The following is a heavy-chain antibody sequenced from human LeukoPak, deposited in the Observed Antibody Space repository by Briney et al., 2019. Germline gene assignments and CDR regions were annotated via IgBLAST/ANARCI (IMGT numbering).Heavy chain of an antibody. V-gene: IGHV4-34*01. D-gene: IGHD3-10*01. Sequence: SETLSLTCAVYGGSFRGYYWSWIRQPPGKGLEWIGEINHSGSTNYNPSLKSRVAISVDTSTNLFSLNLSSVTAADTAVYYCARGKRAVYFFGSGSYTEENYGLDVWGKGTTVTVSS. J-gene: IGHJ6*04. CDR2: INHSGST. CDR3: ARGKRAVYFFGSGSYTEENYGLDV. CDR1: GGSFRGYY.